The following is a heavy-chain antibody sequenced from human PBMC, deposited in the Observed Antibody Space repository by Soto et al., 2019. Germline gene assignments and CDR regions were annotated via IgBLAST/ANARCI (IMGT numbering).Heavy chain of an antibody. Sequence: SETLSLTCTVSGGSISSSSYYWGWIRQPPGKGLEWIGSIYYSGSTYYNPSLKSRVTISVDTSKNQFSLKLSSVTAADTAVYYCASNTHQAIAAAGYYYMDVWGKGTTVTVSS. V-gene: IGHV4-39*01. CDR2: IYYSGST. J-gene: IGHJ6*03. D-gene: IGHD6-13*01. CDR3: ASNTHQAIAAAGYYYMDV. CDR1: GGSISSSSYY.